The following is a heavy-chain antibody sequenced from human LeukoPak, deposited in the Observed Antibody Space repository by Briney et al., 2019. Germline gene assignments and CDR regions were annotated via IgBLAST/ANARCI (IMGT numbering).Heavy chain of an antibody. CDR2: ISSSSSYI. J-gene: IGHJ3*02. CDR3: ARDYRSDSSFQVENAFDI. V-gene: IGHV3-21*01. D-gene: IGHD6-13*01. Sequence: GGSLRLSCAASGFTFSSYSMNWVRQAPGKGLEWVSSISSSSSYIYYADSVKGRFTISRDNAKNSLYLQMNSLRAEDTAVYYCARDYRSDSSFQVENAFDIWGQGTMVTVSS. CDR1: GFTFSSYS.